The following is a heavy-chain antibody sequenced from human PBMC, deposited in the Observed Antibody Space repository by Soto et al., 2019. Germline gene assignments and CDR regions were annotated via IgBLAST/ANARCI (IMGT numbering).Heavy chain of an antibody. J-gene: IGHJ6*02. V-gene: IGHV1-46*01. Sequence: QVQLVKSGAEVKKPGASVKVSCKASGYSFTRYYMHSVRQAPGQALEWMGIINPSSGSTNYAQKFQGRVTMPRDMSTNTDYMEMSSLRSEDTAVYYCASDRVYGAHYYYGMDVWGQGTTVTVSS. D-gene: IGHD4-17*01. CDR2: INPSSGST. CDR3: ASDRVYGAHYYYGMDV. CDR1: GYSFTRYY.